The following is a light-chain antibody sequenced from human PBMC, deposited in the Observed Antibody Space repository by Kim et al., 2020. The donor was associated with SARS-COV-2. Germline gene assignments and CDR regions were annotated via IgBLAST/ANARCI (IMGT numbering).Light chain of an antibody. CDR3: QQRDSWPPT. CDR2: GAS. CDR1: QGVSNY. Sequence: LSPGERAPLSCRTSQGVSNYLAWYQPRPGQAPRLLIDGASHRATGVPARFSGSGAGTDFTPTITPLGPEGFGIYYWQQRDSWPPTFGQGTRREIK. V-gene: IGKV3-11*01. J-gene: IGKJ5*01.